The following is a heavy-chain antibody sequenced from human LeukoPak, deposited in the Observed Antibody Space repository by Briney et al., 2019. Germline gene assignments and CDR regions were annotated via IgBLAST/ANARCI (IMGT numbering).Heavy chain of an antibody. CDR1: GFTFSSYE. D-gene: IGHD3-10*01. J-gene: IGHJ4*02. CDR3: AREWFGELFVDY. CDR2: ISSSGSTI. Sequence: GGSLRLSCAASGFTFSSYEMNWVRQAPGKGLEWVSYISSSGSTIYYADSVKGRFTISRDNAKNSLCLQMNSLRAEDTAVYYCAREWFGELFVDYWGQGTLVTVSS. V-gene: IGHV3-48*03.